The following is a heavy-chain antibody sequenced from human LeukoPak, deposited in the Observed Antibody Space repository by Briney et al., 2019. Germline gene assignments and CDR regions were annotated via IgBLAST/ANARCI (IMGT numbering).Heavy chain of an antibody. CDR1: GFTFTSYA. CDR3: AKGQSSSGLRNYFDY. CDR2: ISGSGGST. V-gene: IGHV3-23*01. D-gene: IGHD3-22*01. Sequence: GESLRLSCAASGFTFTSYAMTSVRQAPGKGLEWASGISGSGGSTYYADSVKGRFTISRDNSKNTLYLQMNSLRAEDTAVYYCAKGQSSSGLRNYFDYWGQGTLVTVSS. J-gene: IGHJ4*02.